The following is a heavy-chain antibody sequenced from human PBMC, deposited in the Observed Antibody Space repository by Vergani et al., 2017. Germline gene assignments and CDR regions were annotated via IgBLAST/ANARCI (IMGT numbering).Heavy chain of an antibody. Sequence: QVQLQESGPGLVKPSQTLSLTCTVSGGSISSGDYYWSWIRQPPGKGLEWIGYSYYSGSTYYNPSLKSRVTISVDTSKNQFSLKLSSVTAADTAVYYCARLKFPSGYDIGSRFDYWGQGTLVSVSS. J-gene: IGHJ4*02. V-gene: IGHV4-30-4*08. CDR2: SYYSGST. CDR1: GGSISSGDYY. D-gene: IGHD5-12*01. CDR3: ARLKFPSGYDIGSRFDY.